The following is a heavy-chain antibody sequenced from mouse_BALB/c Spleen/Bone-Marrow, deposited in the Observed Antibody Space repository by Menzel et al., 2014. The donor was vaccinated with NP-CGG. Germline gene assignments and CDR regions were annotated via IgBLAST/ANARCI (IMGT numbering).Heavy chain of an antibody. CDR1: GCIFTSYW. Sequence: VQLQQSGAELVRPGASVKLSCKTSGCIFTSYWIHWVQQRSGQGLEWIARIYPGTGSTYFIEKFKGKATLTADNSSRTACMQHSSLKCEESEDYCGARGAGPGDYWGQGNTLTVSS. J-gene: IGHJ2*01. CDR2: IYPGTGST. V-gene: IGHV1S132*01. CDR3: ARGAGPGDY. D-gene: IGHD3-3*01.